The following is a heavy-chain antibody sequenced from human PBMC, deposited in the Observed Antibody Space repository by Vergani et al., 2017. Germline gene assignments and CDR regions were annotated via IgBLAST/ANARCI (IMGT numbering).Heavy chain of an antibody. CDR3: ARETLPNWYNWNGDAFDI. J-gene: IGHJ3*02. Sequence: QVQLVQSGAEVKKPGASVKVSCKASGYTFTGYYMHWVRQAPGQGLEWMGWINPNSGGTNYAQKFQGRVTMTRDTSISTAYMELSRLRSDDSAVYYCARETLPNWYNWNGDAFDIWGQGTTVTVSS. V-gene: IGHV1-2*02. CDR2: INPNSGGT. CDR1: GYTFTGYY. D-gene: IGHD1-20*01.